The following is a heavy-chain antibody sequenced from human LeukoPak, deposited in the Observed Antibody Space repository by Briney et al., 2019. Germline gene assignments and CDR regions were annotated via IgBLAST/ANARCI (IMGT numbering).Heavy chain of an antibody. Sequence: SETLSLTCAVYGGSFSGYYWSWIRQPPGKGLEWIGEINHSGSTNYNPSLKSRVTISVDTSKNQFSLKLSSVTAADTAVYYCARMYSRRLGDYWGQGTLVTVSS. V-gene: IGHV4-34*01. J-gene: IGHJ4*02. CDR3: ARMYSRRLGDY. CDR2: INHSGST. D-gene: IGHD6-13*01. CDR1: GGSFSGYY.